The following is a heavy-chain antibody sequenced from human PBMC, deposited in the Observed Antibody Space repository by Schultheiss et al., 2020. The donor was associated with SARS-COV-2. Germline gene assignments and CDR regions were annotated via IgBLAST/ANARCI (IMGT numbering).Heavy chain of an antibody. CDR2: ISWNSGSI. D-gene: IGHD1-26*01. CDR1: GFTVSSNY. CDR3: AKSERELLRWYYFDY. V-gene: IGHV3-9*03. J-gene: IGHJ4*02. Sequence: GGSLRLSCAASGFTVSSNYMSWVRQAPGKGLEWVSGISWNSGSIGYADSVKGRFTISRDNAKNSLYLQMNSLRAEDMALYYCAKSERELLRWYYFDYWGQGTLVTVSS.